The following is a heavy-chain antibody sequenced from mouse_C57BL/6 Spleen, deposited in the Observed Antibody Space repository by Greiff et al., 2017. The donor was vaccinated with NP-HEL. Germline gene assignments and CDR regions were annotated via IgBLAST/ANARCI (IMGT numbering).Heavy chain of an antibody. V-gene: IGHV5-9*01. CDR2: ISGGGGNT. J-gene: IGHJ2*01. Sequence: EVKLMESGGGLVKPGGSLKLSCAASGFTFSSYTMSWVRQTPEKRLEWVATISGGGGNTYYPDSVKGRFTLSRDNAKNTLYLQMSSLRSEDTALYYCARRHRGYFDYWGQGTTLTVSS. CDR3: ARRHRGYFDY. CDR1: GFTFSSYT.